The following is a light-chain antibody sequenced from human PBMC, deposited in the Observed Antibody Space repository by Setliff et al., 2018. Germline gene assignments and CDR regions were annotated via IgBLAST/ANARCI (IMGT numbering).Light chain of an antibody. CDR1: NSNIGSNS. CDR3: GSWDDSLNGPV. V-gene: IGLV1-44*01. J-gene: IGLJ2*01. CDR2: RDN. Sequence: QSVLTQTPSASGTPGQRVAISCSGSNSNIGSNSVSWFQQLLGTAPNLLIYRDNQRPSGVPDRFSGSRSGTSASLAISGLQSEDEADYYCGSWDDSLNGPVFGGGTKVTVL.